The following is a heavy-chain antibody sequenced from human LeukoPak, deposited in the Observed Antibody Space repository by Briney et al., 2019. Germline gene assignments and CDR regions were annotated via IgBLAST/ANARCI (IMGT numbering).Heavy chain of an antibody. Sequence: GGSLRLSCAASGFMFSNFWMHWVRQAPGKGLEWVSFTNNDGTTKQYADSVKGRFTISRDNTRNTVDLEKNGVSAEDTAVYYCARSDGGFYYWGPGSLVTVSS. V-gene: IGHV3-74*03. CDR3: ARSDGGFYY. J-gene: IGHJ4*02. CDR1: GFMFSNFW. CDR2: TNNDGTTK. D-gene: IGHD5-24*01.